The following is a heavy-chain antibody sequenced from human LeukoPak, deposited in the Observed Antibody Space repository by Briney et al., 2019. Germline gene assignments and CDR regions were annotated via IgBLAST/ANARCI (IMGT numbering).Heavy chain of an antibody. Sequence: GGSLRLSCAASGFTFDDSAMHWVRQAPGKGLEWVSLISGHGGSIYYADSVKGRFTISRDNSGNSLYLQMNSLRTEDTALYYCAKDRYSRSGSYLVHWGQGTLVTVSS. V-gene: IGHV3-43*02. J-gene: IGHJ4*02. D-gene: IGHD3-10*01. CDR3: AKDRYSRSGSYLVH. CDR2: ISGHGGSI. CDR1: GFTFDDSA.